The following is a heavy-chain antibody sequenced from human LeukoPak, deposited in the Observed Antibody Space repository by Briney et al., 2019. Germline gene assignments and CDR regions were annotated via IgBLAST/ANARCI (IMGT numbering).Heavy chain of an antibody. J-gene: IGHJ4*02. V-gene: IGHV3-23*01. CDR1: GFTFSSYE. D-gene: IGHD5-24*01. Sequence: GGSLRLSCAASGFTFSSYEMNWVRQAPGKGLEWVSAISGSGGSTYYADSVKGRFTISRDNSKNTLYLQMNSLRAEDTAVYYCANRDGYLPYNFDYWGQGTLVTVSS. CDR2: ISGSGGST. CDR3: ANRDGYLPYNFDY.